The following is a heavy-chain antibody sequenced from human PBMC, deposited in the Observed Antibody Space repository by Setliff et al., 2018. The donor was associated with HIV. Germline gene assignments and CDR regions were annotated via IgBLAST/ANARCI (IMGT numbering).Heavy chain of an antibody. D-gene: IGHD6-13*01. J-gene: IGHJ6*02. CDR1: GYTFTSYD. Sequence: ASVKVSCKASGYTFTSYDIHWVRQATGRGLEWMGWMNPNSGNTGYAQKFQGRVTMTRNTSISTAYMELSSLRSEDSAVYYCASSWSRVPYYGLDVWGQGTTVTVSS. CDR3: ASSWSRVPYYGLDV. CDR2: MNPNSGNT. V-gene: IGHV1-8*01.